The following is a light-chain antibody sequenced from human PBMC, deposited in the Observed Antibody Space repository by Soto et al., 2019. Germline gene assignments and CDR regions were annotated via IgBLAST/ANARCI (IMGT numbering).Light chain of an antibody. CDR3: QQSYSTPYT. Sequence: DLQMTQSPSSLSASVGDRVTITCRASQSISSFLNWYQQKPGKAPNLLIYAASSFQSGVPSRFSGSGSGTDFTLTISSLQPEDFATYYCQQSYSTPYTFGQGTKLENK. CDR2: AAS. CDR1: QSISSF. V-gene: IGKV1-39*01. J-gene: IGKJ2*01.